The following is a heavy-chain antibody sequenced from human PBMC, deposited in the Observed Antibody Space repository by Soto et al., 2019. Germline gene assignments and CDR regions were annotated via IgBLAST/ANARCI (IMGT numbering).Heavy chain of an antibody. CDR1: GFSFSDYY. D-gene: IGHD5-12*01. J-gene: IGHJ4*02. CDR3: AKDRVRVDIVPYYFDY. Sequence: LRLSCAASGFSFSDYYMTWIRQAPGKGLEWLSYISSSGYPIYYADSVKGRFTISRDNAKNSVYLQMNSLRAEDTAVYYCAKDRVRVDIVPYYFDYWGQGTLVTVSS. CDR2: ISSSGYPI. V-gene: IGHV3-11*04.